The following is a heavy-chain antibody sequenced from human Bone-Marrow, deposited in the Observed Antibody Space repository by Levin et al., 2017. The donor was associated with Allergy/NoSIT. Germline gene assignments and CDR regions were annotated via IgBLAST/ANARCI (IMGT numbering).Heavy chain of an antibody. CDR2: INSNSGGT. J-gene: IGHJ5*02. CDR1: GYTFINYY. CDR3: AREYYYERDWSVWFDP. Sequence: GASVKVSCKASGYTFINYYIHWVRQAPGQGLEWMGRINSNSGGTDHAQKFQGRVTMTRDTSISTAYMELIRLRSDDTAVYFCAREYYYERDWSVWFDPWGQGTLVTVSS. V-gene: IGHV1-2*06. D-gene: IGHD3-22*01.